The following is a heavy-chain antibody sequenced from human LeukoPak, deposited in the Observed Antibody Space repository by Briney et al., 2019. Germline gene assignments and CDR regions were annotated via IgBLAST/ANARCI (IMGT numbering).Heavy chain of an antibody. J-gene: IGHJ4*02. D-gene: IGHD4-17*01. CDR3: AKDDYGARRAGGFDY. CDR1: GFTFSSYG. V-gene: IGHV3-30*02. Sequence: GGSVRLSCAASGFTFSSYGMHWVRQAPGKGLEWVAFIRYDGSNKYYADSVKGRFTISRDNSKNTLYLQMNSLRAEDTAVYYCAKDDYGARRAGGFDYWGQGTLVTVSS. CDR2: IRYDGSNK.